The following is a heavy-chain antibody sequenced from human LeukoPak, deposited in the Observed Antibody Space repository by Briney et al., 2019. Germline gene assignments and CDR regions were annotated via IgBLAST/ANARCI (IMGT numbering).Heavy chain of an antibody. J-gene: IGHJ6*03. Sequence: SETLSLTCTASGGSISSYYWSWIRQPPGKGLEWIGYIYTSGSTNYNPSLKSRVTISVDTSKNQFSLKLSSVTAADTAVYYCARLREQLVRRGGYYYYMDVWGKGTTVTVSS. CDR1: GGSISSYY. CDR3: ARLREQLVRRGGYYYYMDV. V-gene: IGHV4-4*09. CDR2: IYTSGST. D-gene: IGHD6-6*01.